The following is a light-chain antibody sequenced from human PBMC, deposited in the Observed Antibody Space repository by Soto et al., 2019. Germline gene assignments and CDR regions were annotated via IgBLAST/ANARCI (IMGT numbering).Light chain of an antibody. V-gene: IGKV3-20*01. CDR1: QSVSSSY. J-gene: IGKJ5*01. CDR3: QQYGSSPPVT. Sequence: SPGERATLSCRASQSVSSSYLAWYQQKPGQAPRLLIYGASSRATGIPDRFSGSGSGTDFTLTISRLEPEYFALYYCQQYGSSPPVTFGQGTRPEIK. CDR2: GAS.